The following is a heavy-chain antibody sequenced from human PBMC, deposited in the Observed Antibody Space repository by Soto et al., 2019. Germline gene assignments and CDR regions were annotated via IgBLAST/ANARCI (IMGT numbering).Heavy chain of an antibody. V-gene: IGHV1-46*01. CDR1: GYTFTSNN. Sequence: ASVKVSCKASGYTFTSNNIHWVRRAPGQGLEWMGRINPSSGGTIYAQKFQGRVSMTRDTSTSTVYMELSSLRSDDTAVYYCARDTAADARGRWFDTWGQGSLVTVSS. CDR2: INPSSGGT. D-gene: IGHD5-18*01. J-gene: IGHJ5*02. CDR3: ARDTAADARGRWFDT.